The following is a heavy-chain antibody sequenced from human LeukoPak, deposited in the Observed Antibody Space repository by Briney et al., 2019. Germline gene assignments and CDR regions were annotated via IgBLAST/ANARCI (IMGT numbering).Heavy chain of an antibody. CDR2: IIPILGIA. Sequence: ASVKVSCKASGGTFSSYAISWVRQAPGQGLEWMGRIIPILGIANYAQKFQGRVTITADKSTSTAYMELSSLRSEDTAVYYCATPQQTYYYDSSGYGMGVWGQGTTVTVSS. CDR3: ATPQQTYYYDSSGYGMGV. J-gene: IGHJ6*02. V-gene: IGHV1-69*04. CDR1: GGTFSSYA. D-gene: IGHD3-22*01.